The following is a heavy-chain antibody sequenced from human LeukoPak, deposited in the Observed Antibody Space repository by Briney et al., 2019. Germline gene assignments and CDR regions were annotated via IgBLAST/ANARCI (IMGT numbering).Heavy chain of an antibody. J-gene: IGHJ4*02. CDR2: ISYDGSNK. V-gene: IGHV3-30*18. CDR3: AKFPWARYVYDILTGSSN. D-gene: IGHD3-9*01. Sequence: PGGSLRLSCAASGFTFSSYGMHWVRQAPGKGLEWVAVISYDGSNKYYADSVKGQFTISRDNSKNTLYLQMNSLRAEDTAVYYCAKFPWARYVYDILTGSSNWGQGTLVTVSS. CDR1: GFTFSSYG.